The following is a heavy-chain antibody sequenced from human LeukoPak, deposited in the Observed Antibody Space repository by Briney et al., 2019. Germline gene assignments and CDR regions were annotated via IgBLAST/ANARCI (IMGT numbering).Heavy chain of an antibody. V-gene: IGHV3-33*01. CDR3: ARDAAIFGVVSVIDY. J-gene: IGHJ4*02. D-gene: IGHD3-3*01. Sequence: GGSLRLSCAASGFTFSSYGMHWVRQAPGKGLEWVAVIWYDGSNKYYAESVKGRFTISRDNSKNTLYLQMNSLRAEDTAVYYCARDAAIFGVVSVIDYWGQGTLVTVSS. CDR2: IWYDGSNK. CDR1: GFTFSSYG.